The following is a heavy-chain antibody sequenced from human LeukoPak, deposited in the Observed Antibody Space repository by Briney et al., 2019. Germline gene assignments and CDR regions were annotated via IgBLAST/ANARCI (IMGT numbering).Heavy chain of an antibody. D-gene: IGHD3-10*01. CDR2: IYYSGST. V-gene: IGHV4-39*07. J-gene: IGHJ4*02. Sequence: SETLSLTCTVSGGSISSSSYYWGWIRQPPGKGLEWIGSIYYSGSTYYNPSLKSRVTISVDTSKNQFSLKLSSVTAADTAVYYCARVARRGSYYALDYWGQGALVTVSS. CDR1: GGSISSSSYY. CDR3: ARVARRGSYYALDY.